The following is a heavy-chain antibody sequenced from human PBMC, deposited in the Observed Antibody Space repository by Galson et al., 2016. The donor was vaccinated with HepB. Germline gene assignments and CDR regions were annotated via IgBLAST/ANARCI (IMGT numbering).Heavy chain of an antibody. Sequence: SLRLSCAASGFNFRNAWMSWIRQAPGKGLEWVGRIRSNTDGWTTDYAAPVKGRFSISRDDSRNMLYLQMNSLKIEDTGVYYCTTDFSDVGETNGYSNYWGQGILVTVSS. D-gene: IGHD2-8*01. CDR2: IRSNTDGWTT. J-gene: IGHJ4*02. CDR1: GFNFRNAW. CDR3: TTDFSDVGETNGYSNY. V-gene: IGHV3-15*01.